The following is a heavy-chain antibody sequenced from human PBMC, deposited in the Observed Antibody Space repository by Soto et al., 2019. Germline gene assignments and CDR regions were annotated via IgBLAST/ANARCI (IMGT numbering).Heavy chain of an antibody. Sequence: QVQLVQSGAEVKQPGASVKVSCKATGYTFTTNSISWIRQAPGQGLEWMGWISGYDGNTNYAQKVQGRVTLTTDTSTSTAYMELRSLRSDDTAVYYCARSSSSDYWGQGTLVTVSS. D-gene: IGHD6-13*01. CDR2: ISGYDGNT. CDR1: GYTFTTNS. J-gene: IGHJ4*02. V-gene: IGHV1-18*01. CDR3: ARSSSSDY.